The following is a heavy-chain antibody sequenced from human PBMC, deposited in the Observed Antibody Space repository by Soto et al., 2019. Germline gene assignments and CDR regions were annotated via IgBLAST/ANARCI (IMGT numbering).Heavy chain of an antibody. CDR2: ISWNSGSI. Sequence: GGSLRLSCAASGFTFDDYAMHWVRQAPGKGLEWVSGISWNSGSIGYADSVKGRFTISRDNAKNSLYLQMNSLRAEDTALYYCAKAPGPYYYDSSGYQGHFDYWGQGTLVTVSS. CDR1: GFTFDDYA. CDR3: AKAPGPYYYDSSGYQGHFDY. D-gene: IGHD3-22*01. V-gene: IGHV3-9*01. J-gene: IGHJ4*02.